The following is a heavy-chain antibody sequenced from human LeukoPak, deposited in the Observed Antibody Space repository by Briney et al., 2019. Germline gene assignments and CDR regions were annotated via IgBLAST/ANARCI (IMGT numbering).Heavy chain of an antibody. Sequence: SETLSLTCTVSGGSISSSSYYWGWIRQPPGKGLEWIGSIYYSGSTNYNPSLKSRVTISVDTSKNQFSLKLSSVTAADTAVYYCARPSSSRVRDAFDIWGQGTMVTVSS. D-gene: IGHD2-2*01. J-gene: IGHJ3*02. CDR1: GGSISSSSYY. CDR3: ARPSSSRVRDAFDI. V-gene: IGHV4-39*07. CDR2: IYYSGST.